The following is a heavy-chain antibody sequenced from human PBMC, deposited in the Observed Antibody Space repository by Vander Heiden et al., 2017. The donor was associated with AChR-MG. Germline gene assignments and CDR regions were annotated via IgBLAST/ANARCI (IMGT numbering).Heavy chain of an antibody. J-gene: IGHJ4*02. CDR1: GYDFSTYW. Sequence: EVQLVQSGAEVKKPGAPLKISCKGSGYDFSTYWIGWVRQMPGKGLEWMGVIYPGDSETRYSPSFRGQVTFSADKSISTAYLQWSSLKASDTAIYYCARLGGSYSWPHWGQGTLVTVSS. CDR3: ARLGGSYSWPH. D-gene: IGHD1-26*01. V-gene: IGHV5-51*01. CDR2: IYPGDSET.